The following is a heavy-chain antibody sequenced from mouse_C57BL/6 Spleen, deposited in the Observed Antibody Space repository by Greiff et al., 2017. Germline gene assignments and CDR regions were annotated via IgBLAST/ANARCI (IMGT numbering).Heavy chain of an antibody. D-gene: IGHD1-1*01. V-gene: IGHV1-63*01. CDR1: GYTFTNYW. Sequence: VQLQQSGAELVRPGTSVKMSCKASGYTFTNYWIGWAKQRPGHGLEWIGDIYPGGGYTNYNEKFKGKATVTADKSSSTAYMQFSSLTSEDSAIYYCSRASGSSDDCAMDYWGQGTSVTVSS. CDR2: IYPGGGYT. J-gene: IGHJ4*01. CDR3: SRASGSSDDCAMDY.